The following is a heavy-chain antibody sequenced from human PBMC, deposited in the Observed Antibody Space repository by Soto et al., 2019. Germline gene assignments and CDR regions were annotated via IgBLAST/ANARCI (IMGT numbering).Heavy chain of an antibody. D-gene: IGHD6-6*01. CDR1: GFTLRSYG. CDR3: SNQGFRSYSNSLVGHVDY. V-gene: IGHV3-30*18. CDR2: IAYNRRVK. Sequence: GGSLRLSCAVSGFTLRSYGMHWVRQAPGKGLEWVALIAYNRRVKYYGDSVKGRFTISRDNSNNTLYLQMDSWRAEATAAYFCSNQGFRSYSNSLVGHVDYWGQGTVVTVSS. J-gene: IGHJ4*02.